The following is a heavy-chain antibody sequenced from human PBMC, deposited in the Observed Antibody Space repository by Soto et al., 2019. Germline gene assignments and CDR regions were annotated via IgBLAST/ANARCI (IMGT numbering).Heavy chain of an antibody. CDR1: GFTFSSYD. V-gene: IGHV3-13*05. Sequence: EVQLVESGGDLVQPGGSLRLSCAASGFTFSSYDMHWVRQAAGKGLEWVSAIGTAGDPYYTDSAKGRFTISRENAQNSLFLQMNSLRAGDTAIYYCARGSFDAGSFRAYMDVWGRGTTVTVSS. CDR3: ARGSFDAGSFRAYMDV. CDR2: IGTAGDP. J-gene: IGHJ6*03. D-gene: IGHD3-10*01.